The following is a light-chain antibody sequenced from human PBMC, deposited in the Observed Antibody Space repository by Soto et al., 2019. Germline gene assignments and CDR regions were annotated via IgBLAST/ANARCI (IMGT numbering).Light chain of an antibody. CDR2: AAS. CDR3: QHSFCMAPYS. J-gene: IGKJ2*01. V-gene: IGKV1-39*01. CDR1: QAISNY. Sequence: DIHLTQSPSSLSASLGDTVTLTCRASQAISNYLHWYQHRPRTAPRLLIYAASTLQEGVPSRFSGGGSGTNFTLTINSLQSDDFASYYCQHSFCMAPYSFGPGTKVEI.